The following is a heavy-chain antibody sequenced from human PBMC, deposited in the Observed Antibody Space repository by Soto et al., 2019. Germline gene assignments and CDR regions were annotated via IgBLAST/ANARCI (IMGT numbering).Heavy chain of an antibody. Sequence: QVQLQESGPGLVKPAETLSLTCTVSGDAISSGSYYWIWIRQPPGKGLEWIGFIYYTGSANYNASLRSRVTISVDTSKNQFSLRLNSVTAADTAKYFCSSLDSSEQLEYWGQGSLVIVST. J-gene: IGHJ4*02. CDR2: IYYTGSA. CDR3: SSLDSSEQLEY. CDR1: GDAISSGSYY. V-gene: IGHV4-61*01. D-gene: IGHD3-22*01.